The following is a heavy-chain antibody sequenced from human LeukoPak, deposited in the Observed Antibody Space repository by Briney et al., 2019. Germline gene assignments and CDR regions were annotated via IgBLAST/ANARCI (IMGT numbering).Heavy chain of an antibody. Sequence: ASVKVSCKASRYTFTGYYIHWVRQAPGQGLEWMGWINPNSGGTNYAQKFQGRVTMTRDTSINTAYMELSRLRSDDTAVYYCARAVAAAGTGAEYFQDWGQGTLVTVSS. CDR1: RYTFTGYY. CDR2: INPNSGGT. D-gene: IGHD6-13*01. V-gene: IGHV1-2*02. CDR3: ARAVAAAGTGAEYFQD. J-gene: IGHJ1*01.